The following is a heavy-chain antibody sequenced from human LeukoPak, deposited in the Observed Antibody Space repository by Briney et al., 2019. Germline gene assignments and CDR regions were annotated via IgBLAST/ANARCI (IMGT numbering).Heavy chain of an antibody. J-gene: IGHJ5*02. CDR3: AREGGSGWYSGWFDP. D-gene: IGHD6-19*01. CDR1: GFTFSSYW. Sequence: PGGSLRLSCAASGFTFSSYWMSWVRQAPGKGLEWVANIKKDGTEKKYMDSVKGRFTISRDNAKNSLYLQMNSLRAEDTALYYCAREGGSGWYSGWFDPWGQGTLVTVSS. V-gene: IGHV3-7*01. CDR2: IKKDGTEK.